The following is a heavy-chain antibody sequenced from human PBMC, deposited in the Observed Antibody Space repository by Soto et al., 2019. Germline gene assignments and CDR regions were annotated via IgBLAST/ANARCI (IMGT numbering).Heavy chain of an antibody. D-gene: IGHD6-13*01. Sequence: PADTVSLTCTVSVGSISSSSYYWGWIRQPPGKGLEWIGSIYYSGSTYYNPSLKSRVTISVDTSKNQFSLKLSSVTAADTAVYYCARMVVAAACTFDKGYYFDYCGQATRVTVSS. CDR1: VGSISSSSYY. V-gene: IGHV4-39*01. J-gene: IGHJ4*02. CDR2: IYYSGST. CDR3: ARMVVAAACTFDKGYYFDY.